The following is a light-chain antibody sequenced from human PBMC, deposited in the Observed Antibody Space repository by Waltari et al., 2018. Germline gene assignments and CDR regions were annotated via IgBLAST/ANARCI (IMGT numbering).Light chain of an antibody. V-gene: IGLV1-47*01. J-gene: IGLJ3*02. CDR3: ATWDDSLSGWV. CDR2: RND. Sequence: QSVLTQPPSASRTPGQRVTISCSGSSSNIGSNYVYWYQQLPGTAPKLLIYRNDQRPSGVPDRFSGSKSGTSASLAIGGLRSEDEADYFCATWDDSLSGWVFGGGTKLTVL. CDR1: SSNIGSNY.